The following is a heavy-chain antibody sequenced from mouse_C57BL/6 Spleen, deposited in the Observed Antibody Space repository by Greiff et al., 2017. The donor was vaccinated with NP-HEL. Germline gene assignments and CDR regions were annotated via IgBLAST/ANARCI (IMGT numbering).Heavy chain of an antibody. D-gene: IGHD3-2*02. V-gene: IGHV1-82*01. Sequence: QVQLQQSGPELVKPGASVKISCKASGYAFSSSWMNWVKQRPGKGLEWIGRIYPGAGDTNYNGKFKGKATLTADKSSSTAYMQLSSLTSEDSAVYFCARGLRRNFDYWGQGTTLTVSS. CDR3: ARGLRRNFDY. J-gene: IGHJ2*01. CDR2: IYPGAGDT. CDR1: GYAFSSSW.